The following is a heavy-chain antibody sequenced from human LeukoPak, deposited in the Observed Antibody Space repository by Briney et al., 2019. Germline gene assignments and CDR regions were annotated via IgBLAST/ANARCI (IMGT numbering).Heavy chain of an antibody. J-gene: IGHJ5*02. Sequence: GGSLRLSCAASGFTFSSYAMSWVRQAPGKGLEWVSAISGSGGSTYYADSVKGRFTISRDNSKNTLHLQMNSLRPEDTAVYYCASAPRRHCVSDSCYVDWFDPWGQGTLVTVSS. D-gene: IGHD2-2*01. V-gene: IGHV3-23*01. CDR3: ASAPRRHCVSDSCYVDWFDP. CDR2: ISGSGGST. CDR1: GFTFSSYA.